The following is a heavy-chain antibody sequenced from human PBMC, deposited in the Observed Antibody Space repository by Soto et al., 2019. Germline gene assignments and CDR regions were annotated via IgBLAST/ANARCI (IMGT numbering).Heavy chain of an antibody. D-gene: IGHD6-6*01. CDR1: GITFSNHV. CDR2: ISGSGDRT. CDR3: ARLYSSSSAWFDP. J-gene: IGHJ5*02. Sequence: GGSLRLSCTASGITFSNHVMIWVRQAPGKGLEWVSGISGSGDRTLYADSVQGRLTISADKSISTAYLQWSSLKASDTAMYYCARLYSSSSAWFDPWGQGTLVTVSS. V-gene: IGHV3-23*01.